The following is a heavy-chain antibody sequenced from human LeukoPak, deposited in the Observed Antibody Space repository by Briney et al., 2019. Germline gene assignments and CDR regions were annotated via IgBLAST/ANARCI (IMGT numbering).Heavy chain of an antibody. J-gene: IGHJ4*02. D-gene: IGHD3-22*01. CDR2: ISGSGGST. CDR1: GFTFSSYA. V-gene: IGHV3-23*01. CDR3: ARDPPYYYDSSGSTL. Sequence: GGSVRLSCAASGFTFSSYAMSWVRQAPGKGLEWVSAISGSGGSTYYADSVKGRFTISRDNSKNTLYLQMNSLRAEDTAVYYCARDPPYYYDSSGSTLWGQGTLVTVSS.